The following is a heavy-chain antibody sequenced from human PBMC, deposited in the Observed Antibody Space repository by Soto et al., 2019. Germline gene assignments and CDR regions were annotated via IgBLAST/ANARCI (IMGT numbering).Heavy chain of an antibody. Sequence: GCALGISCASCRESFSSSAMSVFLQDPGKGLEWVSAISGSGGSTYYADSVKGRFTISRDNSKNTLYLQMNSLRAEDTAVYFWAKDRGRELLDGMDVLGQGTTVTVSS. D-gene: IGHD1-7*01. CDR2: ISGSGGST. J-gene: IGHJ6*01. CDR3: AKDRGRELLDGMDV. CDR1: RESFSSSA. V-gene: IGHV3-23*01.